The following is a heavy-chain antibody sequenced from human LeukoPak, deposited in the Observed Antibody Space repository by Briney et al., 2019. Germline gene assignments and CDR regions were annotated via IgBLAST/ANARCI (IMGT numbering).Heavy chain of an antibody. D-gene: IGHD6-19*01. CDR3: AREGPDYSSGPLGY. V-gene: IGHV1-18*01. Sequence: ASVKVSCKASGYTFTSYGISWVRQAPGQGLEWMGWISAYNGNTNYAQKLQGKVTMTTDTSTSTAYMELRSLRSDDTAVYYCAREGPDYSSGPLGYWGQGTLVTVSS. CDR1: GYTFTSYG. J-gene: IGHJ4*02. CDR2: ISAYNGNT.